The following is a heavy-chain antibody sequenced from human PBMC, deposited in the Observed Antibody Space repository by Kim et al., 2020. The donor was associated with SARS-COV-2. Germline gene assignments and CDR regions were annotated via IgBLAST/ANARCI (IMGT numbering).Heavy chain of an antibody. Sequence: GTIYADSVKGRFTITRDHARNTLYLQMNSLRAEDTAVYYCARDNYYSLDKWGQGTLVTVSS. D-gene: IGHD3-22*01. CDR3: ARDNYYSLDK. J-gene: IGHJ4*02. V-gene: IGHV3-74*01. CDR2: GT.